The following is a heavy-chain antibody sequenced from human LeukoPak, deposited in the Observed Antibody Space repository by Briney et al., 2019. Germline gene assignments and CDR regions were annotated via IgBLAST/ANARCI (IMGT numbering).Heavy chain of an antibody. J-gene: IGHJ6*03. CDR1: GYTFTSYA. CDR3: ARVMVYCIGGSCYGPDYYYYYMDV. Sequence: ASVKVSCKASGYTFTSYAMNWVRQAPGQGLEWMGWINTNTGNPTYAQGFTGRFVFSLDTSVSTAYLQISSLKAEDTAVYYCARVMVYCIGGSCYGPDYYYYYMDVWGKGTTVTVSS. D-gene: IGHD2-15*01. V-gene: IGHV7-4-1*02. CDR2: INTNTGNP.